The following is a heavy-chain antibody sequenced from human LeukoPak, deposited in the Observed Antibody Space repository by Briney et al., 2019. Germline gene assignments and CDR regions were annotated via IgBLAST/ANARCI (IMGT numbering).Heavy chain of an antibody. Sequence: PGGSLRLSCATSGFTFSSYGMHWVRQAPGKGLEWVAVISYDGSNKYYADSVKGRFTISRDNSKNTLYLQMNSLRAEYTAVYYCAKSQHSSSWYADYWGQGTLVTVSS. CDR2: ISYDGSNK. CDR1: GFTFSSYG. V-gene: IGHV3-30*18. J-gene: IGHJ4*02. CDR3: AKSQHSSSWYADY. D-gene: IGHD6-13*01.